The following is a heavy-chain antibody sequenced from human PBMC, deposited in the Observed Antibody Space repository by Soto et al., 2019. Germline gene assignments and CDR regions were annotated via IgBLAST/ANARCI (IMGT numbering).Heavy chain of an antibody. Sequence: SVKVSCKASGGAFSSYAISWVRQAPGQGLEWMGGIIPIFGTANYAQKFQGRVTITADKSTSTAYMELSSLRSEDTAVYYCARVVPAAMENWFDPWGQGTLVTVSS. CDR1: GGAFSSYA. CDR2: IIPIFGTA. V-gene: IGHV1-69*06. CDR3: ARVVPAAMENWFDP. D-gene: IGHD2-2*01. J-gene: IGHJ5*02.